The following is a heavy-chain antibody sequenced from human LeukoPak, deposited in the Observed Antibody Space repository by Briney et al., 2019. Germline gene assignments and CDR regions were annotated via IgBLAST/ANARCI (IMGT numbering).Heavy chain of an antibody. CDR1: GFTFSSYS. CDR3: ARGKPGVGASLDY. V-gene: IGHV3-21*05. D-gene: IGHD1-26*01. J-gene: IGHJ4*02. CDR2: ISSSSSYI. Sequence: GGSLRLSCAASGFTFSSYSMNWVRQAPGKGLEWVSYISSSSSYIYYADSVRGRFTISRDNARNSLHLQMNSLRAEDTAVYYCARGKPGVGASLDYWGQGSLVTVSS.